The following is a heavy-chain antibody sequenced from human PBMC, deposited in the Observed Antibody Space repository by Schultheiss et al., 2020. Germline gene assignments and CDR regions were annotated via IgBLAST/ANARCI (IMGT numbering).Heavy chain of an antibody. J-gene: IGHJ4*02. Sequence: GGSLRLSCKGSGYSFTSYWISWVRQAPGKGLEWMGIIYPGDSDTRYSPSFQGQVTMSVDKSISTAYLQWSSLKASDTAMYYCARETGPGKSYFDYWGQGTLVTGYS. D-gene: IGHD1-1*01. CDR3: ARETGPGKSYFDY. CDR2: IYPGDSDT. CDR1: GYSFTSYW. V-gene: IGHV5-51*01.